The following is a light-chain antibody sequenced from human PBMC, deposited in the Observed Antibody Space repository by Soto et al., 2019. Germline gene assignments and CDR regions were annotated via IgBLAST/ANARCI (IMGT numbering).Light chain of an antibody. CDR1: QSISSW. CDR2: MAS. Sequence: DIQMTQSPSTLSASVGDRVTITCRASQSISSWLAWYQQKPGKAPKVLIYMASSLESGVPSRFSGSGSVTEFTLTISSLQPDDFATYYCQQYNTYPWTFGQGTQVEIK. J-gene: IGKJ1*01. V-gene: IGKV1-5*03. CDR3: QQYNTYPWT.